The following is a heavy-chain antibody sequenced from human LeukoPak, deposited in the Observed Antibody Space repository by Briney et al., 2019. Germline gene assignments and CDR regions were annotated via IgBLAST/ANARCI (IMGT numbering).Heavy chain of an antibody. CDR1: GFTFSSYA. Sequence: PGGSLRLSCAASGFTFSSYAMHWVRQAPGKGLEWVAVISYDGSNKYYADSVKGRFTISRDNSKNTLYLQMNTLRAEDTAVYYCARAIWDRDAFDIWGQGTMVTVSS. V-gene: IGHV3-30*04. CDR3: ARAIWDRDAFDI. D-gene: IGHD1-26*01. J-gene: IGHJ3*02. CDR2: ISYDGSNK.